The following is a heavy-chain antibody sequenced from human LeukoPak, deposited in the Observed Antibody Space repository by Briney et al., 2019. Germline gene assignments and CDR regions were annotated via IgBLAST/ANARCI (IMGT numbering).Heavy chain of an antibody. CDR1: GGSISSYY. J-gene: IGHJ6*03. D-gene: IGHD2-2*01. CDR3: ARGLPKLMTPRWSQVSTTTDYYYMDV. Sequence: SETLSLTCTVSGGSISSYYWSWIRQPAGKGLEWIGRIYTSGSTNYNPSLKSRVTMSVDTSKNQFSLKLSSVTAADTAVYYCARGLPKLMTPRWSQVSTTTDYYYMDVWGKGTTVTVSS. CDR2: IYTSGST. V-gene: IGHV4-4*07.